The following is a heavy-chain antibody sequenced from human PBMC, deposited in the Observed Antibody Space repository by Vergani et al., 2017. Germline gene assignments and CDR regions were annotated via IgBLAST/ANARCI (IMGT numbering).Heavy chain of an antibody. CDR3: ARVRDGHFDY. CDR2: IIPILGIA. D-gene: IGHD3-10*01. CDR1: GGTFSSYT. V-gene: IGHV1-69*02. J-gene: IGHJ4*02. Sequence: QVQLVQSGAEVKKPGSSVKVSCKASGGTFSSYTISWVRQAPGQGLEWMGRIIPILGIANYAQKFQGRVTITAGKYTSTAYMELSSRRSEDTAVYYCARVRDGHFDYWGQGTLVTVSS.